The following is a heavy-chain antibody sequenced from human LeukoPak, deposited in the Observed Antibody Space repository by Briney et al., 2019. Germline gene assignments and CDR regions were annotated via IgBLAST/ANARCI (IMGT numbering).Heavy chain of an antibody. CDR1: GFTVSSNY. J-gene: IGHJ4*02. D-gene: IGHD6-13*01. CDR3: AKVGPKHVYSSSWYEMVYDY. CDR2: ISWNSGSI. Sequence: PGGSLRLSCAASGFTVSSNYMSWVRQAPGKGLEWVSGISWNSGSIGYADSVKGRFTISRDNAKNSLYLQMNSLRAEDTALYYCAKVGPKHVYSSSWYEMVYDYWGQGTLVTVSS. V-gene: IGHV3-9*01.